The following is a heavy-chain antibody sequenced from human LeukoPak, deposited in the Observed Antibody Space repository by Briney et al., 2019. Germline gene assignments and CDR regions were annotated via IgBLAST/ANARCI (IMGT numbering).Heavy chain of an antibody. V-gene: IGHV3-30*04. D-gene: IGHD4-17*01. Sequence: QPGRSLRLSCAASGFTFSSYAMHWVSLAPGKGLEWVAVISYDGRNKYYEDSVRGRFTISRDNSKNTLYLQMNSLRAEDTAVYYCARDGLLDYGDLGYNWFDPWGQGTLVTVSS. CDR2: ISYDGRNK. CDR1: GFTFSSYA. CDR3: ARDGLLDYGDLGYNWFDP. J-gene: IGHJ5*02.